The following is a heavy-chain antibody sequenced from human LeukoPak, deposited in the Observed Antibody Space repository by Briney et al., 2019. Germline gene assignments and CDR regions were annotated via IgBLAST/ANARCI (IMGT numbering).Heavy chain of an antibody. Sequence: SQTLSLTCTVSSGSISSGAYSWSWIRQPPGKGLEWIGEINHRGSTNHNPSLKSRVTISADTSKSQFSLNLSAVTAADTAVYYCAGGQGDSENFYFPFDFWGQGTLVTVSS. D-gene: IGHD2-21*01. V-gene: IGHV4-30-2*01. J-gene: IGHJ4*02. CDR3: AGGQGDSENFYFPFDF. CDR2: INHRGST. CDR1: SGSISSGAYS.